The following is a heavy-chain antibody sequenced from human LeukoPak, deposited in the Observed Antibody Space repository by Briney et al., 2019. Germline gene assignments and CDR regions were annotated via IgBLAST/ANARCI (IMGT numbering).Heavy chain of an antibody. Sequence: GGSLRLSCAASGFTFSSSVMSWVRQVPGKRLDWVSAISNSGGSTYYADSVKGRFTISRDNSKNTLYLQMNSLRAEDTAVYYCAKEGAYTVGGRTTFITIDYWGQGTLVTVSS. D-gene: IGHD3-22*01. CDR1: GFTFSSSV. CDR2: ISNSGGST. J-gene: IGHJ4*02. CDR3: AKEGAYTVGGRTTFITIDY. V-gene: IGHV3-23*01.